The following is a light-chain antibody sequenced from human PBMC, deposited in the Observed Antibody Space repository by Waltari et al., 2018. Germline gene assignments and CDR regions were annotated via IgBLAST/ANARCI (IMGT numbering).Light chain of an antibody. CDR2: AVG. J-gene: IGLJ3*02. V-gene: IGLV2-23*02. Sequence: QSALTQPASVSGSPGQSIPISCTGTSGDVGRYNLVSWYQQHPGQAPKLMIYAVGKRPSGISNRFSGSKSGNTASLTISGLQAEDEADYYCCSYAGAGTGVFGGGTKVTVL. CDR3: CSYAGAGTGV. CDR1: SGDVGRYNL.